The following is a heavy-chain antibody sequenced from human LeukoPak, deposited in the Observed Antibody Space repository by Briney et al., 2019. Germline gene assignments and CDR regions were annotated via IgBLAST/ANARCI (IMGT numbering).Heavy chain of an antibody. V-gene: IGHV3-30*03. CDR1: GFTFSSYG. D-gene: IGHD1-26*01. CDR3: AREVGGTNAFDI. J-gene: IGHJ3*02. Sequence: GGSLRLSCAASGFTFSSYGMDWVRQPPVQGLDWVAVISYDGSNKYYADSVKGRFTISRDNSKNKLYLQMSSLGAEDTAVYYCAREVGGTNAFDIWGQGTMVTVSS. CDR2: ISYDGSNK.